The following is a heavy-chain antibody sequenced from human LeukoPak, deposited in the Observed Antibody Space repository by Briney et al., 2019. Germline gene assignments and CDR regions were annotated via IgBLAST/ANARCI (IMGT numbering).Heavy chain of an antibody. J-gene: IGHJ4*02. V-gene: IGHV3-53*01. CDR2: IYSGGST. CDR1: GFTFSSYG. CDR3: ARLNPDPGNY. D-gene: IGHD1-14*01. Sequence: GGSLRLSCAASGFTFSSYGMHWVRQAPGKGLEWVSVIYSGGSTYYADSVKGRFTISRDNSKNTLYLQMNSLRAEDTAVYYCARLNPDPGNYWGQGTLVTVSS.